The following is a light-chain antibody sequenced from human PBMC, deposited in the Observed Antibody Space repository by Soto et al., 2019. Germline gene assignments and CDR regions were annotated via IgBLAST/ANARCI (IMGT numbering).Light chain of an antibody. V-gene: IGKV1-5*03. CDR2: KAS. CDR3: QHYNSYSEA. CDR1: QTISSW. Sequence: DIQKTQSPSTLSGSVGDRVTIPCRASQTISSWLAWYRQKPGKAPKLLIYKASTLKSGVPSRFSGSGSGTEFTLTISSLQPDDFATYYCQHYNSYSEAFGQGTKVGI. J-gene: IGKJ1*01.